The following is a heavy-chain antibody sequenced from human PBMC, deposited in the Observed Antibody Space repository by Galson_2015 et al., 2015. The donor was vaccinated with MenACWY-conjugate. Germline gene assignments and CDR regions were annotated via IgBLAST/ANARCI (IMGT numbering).Heavy chain of an antibody. CDR3: TRDRDVGGGRRWFDP. Sequence: RIKCKSDGGTTDYATPVKGRFTISRDDSTNMLSLQMNSLKVEDTAMYFCTRDRDVGGGRRWFDPWGQGTLVTVSS. V-gene: IGHV3-15*01. CDR2: IKCKSDGGTT. J-gene: IGHJ5*02. D-gene: IGHD2-15*01.